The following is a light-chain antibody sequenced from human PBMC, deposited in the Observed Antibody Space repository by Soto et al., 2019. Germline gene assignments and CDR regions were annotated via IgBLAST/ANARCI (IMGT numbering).Light chain of an antibody. CDR1: QSVSSN. V-gene: IGKV3D-15*01. CDR3: QQYAEGTPIT. Sequence: ETVLTQSPATLSVSPVERATLSCMASQSVSSNLAWYQQKPGQAPRLLISGASSRATGIPDRFSGSGSGTDFTLTISRLESDDFALYYCQQYAEGTPITFGQGTRLEIK. CDR2: GAS. J-gene: IGKJ5*01.